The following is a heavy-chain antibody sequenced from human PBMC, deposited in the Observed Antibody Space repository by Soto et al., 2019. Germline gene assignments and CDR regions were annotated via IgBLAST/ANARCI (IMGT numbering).Heavy chain of an antibody. CDR3: AKQRYPHSSPMGY. Sequence: GGSLRLSCAASGFTVSSNYMSWVRQAPGKGLEWVSVIYSGGSTYYADSVKGRFTISRDNSKNTLYLQMNSLRAEDTAVYYCAKQRYPHSSPMGYWGQGTLVTVSP. CDR1: GFTVSSNY. CDR2: IYSGGST. J-gene: IGHJ4*02. D-gene: IGHD6-13*01. V-gene: IGHV3-53*01.